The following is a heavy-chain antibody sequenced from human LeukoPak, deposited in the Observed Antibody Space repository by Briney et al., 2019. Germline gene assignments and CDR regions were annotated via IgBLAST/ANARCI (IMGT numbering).Heavy chain of an antibody. J-gene: IGHJ4*02. CDR2: INPNSGGT. D-gene: IGHD2-2*01. V-gene: IGHV1-2*02. CDR1: GYTFTGYY. Sequence: ASVKVSCKASGYTFTGYYMHWVRQAPGQGLEWMGWINPNSGGTNYAQKFQGRVTMTRDTSISTAYMELSRLRSDDTAVYYCAKRPDCSTTNCFRFEYWGQGTLVTVSS. CDR3: AKRPDCSTTNCFRFEY.